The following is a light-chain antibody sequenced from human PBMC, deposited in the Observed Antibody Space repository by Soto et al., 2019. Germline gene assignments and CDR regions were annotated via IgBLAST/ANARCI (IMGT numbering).Light chain of an antibody. Sequence: IQMTQSPSTLSASVGDRVAITCRASQSMGTWLAWYQQKPGKAPRFLIYKASSLESGVPSRFSGSGYGTEFTLTISSLQPDDIATYYCQQYNDFSWTFGQGTKVEIK. CDR3: QQYNDFSWT. CDR2: KAS. CDR1: QSMGTW. V-gene: IGKV1-5*03. J-gene: IGKJ1*01.